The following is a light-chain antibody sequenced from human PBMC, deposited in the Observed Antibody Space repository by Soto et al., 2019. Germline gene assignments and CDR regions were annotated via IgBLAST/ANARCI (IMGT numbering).Light chain of an antibody. CDR1: SSDIGLYTF. CDR2: DVS. CDR3: SSYGATSTL. V-gene: IGLV2-14*03. Sequence: QSALTQPASVSGSPGQSITIPCTGSSSDIGLYTFVSWYQQHPGKAPKLLIYDVSYRPSGISGRFSGSKSGNTASLTSSGLQPEDEADYYCSSYGATSTLFGGGTKVTVL. J-gene: IGLJ2*01.